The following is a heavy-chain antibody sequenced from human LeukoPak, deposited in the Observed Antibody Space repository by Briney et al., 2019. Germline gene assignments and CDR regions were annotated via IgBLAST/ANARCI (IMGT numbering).Heavy chain of an antibody. CDR3: ARALGYCSGGSCSV. Sequence: GGSLRLSCAASGFNFDNFWMTWVRQAPGKGLEWVANIKTDGSQIYYVDSVKGRFTISRDNAKNSLYLQMNSLRAEDTAVYYCARALGYCSGGSCSVWGQGTLVTVSS. D-gene: IGHD2-15*01. J-gene: IGHJ4*02. CDR1: GFNFDNFW. V-gene: IGHV3-7*01. CDR2: IKTDGSQI.